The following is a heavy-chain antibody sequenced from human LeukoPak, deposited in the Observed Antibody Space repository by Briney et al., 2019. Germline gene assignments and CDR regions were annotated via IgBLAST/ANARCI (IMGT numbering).Heavy chain of an antibody. V-gene: IGHV3-30*18. J-gene: IGHJ4*02. CDR2: ISYDGSAK. CDR3: ANHLACGSTSCPPFDD. Sequence: GRSLSLSCAASGFTFSSYGMHWVRQAPGKGLEWVAVISYDGSAKYYADSVKGRFTISRDNSKNSLYLQMSSLRAEDTAVYYCANHLACGSTSCPPFDDWGQGTLVTVSS. CDR1: GFTFSSYG. D-gene: IGHD2-2*01.